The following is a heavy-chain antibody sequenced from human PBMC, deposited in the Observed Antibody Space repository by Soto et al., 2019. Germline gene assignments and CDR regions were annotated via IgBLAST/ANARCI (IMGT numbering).Heavy chain of an antibody. CDR1: GFTFRSYG. J-gene: IGHJ4*02. V-gene: IGHV3-30*03. CDR3: ATERGY. Sequence: GGSLRLSCASSGFTFRSYGMHWVRQAPGKGLEWVAVISYDGSNKYYADSVKGRFTISRDNSKNTLYLQMNSLRAEDTAVYYCATERGYWGQGTLVTVSS. CDR2: ISYDGSNK. D-gene: IGHD1-1*01.